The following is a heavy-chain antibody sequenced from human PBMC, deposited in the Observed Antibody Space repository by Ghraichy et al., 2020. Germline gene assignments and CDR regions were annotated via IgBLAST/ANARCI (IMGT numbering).Heavy chain of an antibody. CDR3: ARDVVESAVINAFDI. Sequence: SETLSLTCTVSGGSISRGGYYWSWIRQHPGKGLEWIGNIYYSGTTYYNPSLKSRVTISVDTSKNLFSLKLNSVTDADTALYYCARDVVESAVINAFDIWGQGTVVTVSS. D-gene: IGHD2-21*01. CDR1: GGSISRGGYY. J-gene: IGHJ3*02. V-gene: IGHV4-31*03. CDR2: IYYSGTT.